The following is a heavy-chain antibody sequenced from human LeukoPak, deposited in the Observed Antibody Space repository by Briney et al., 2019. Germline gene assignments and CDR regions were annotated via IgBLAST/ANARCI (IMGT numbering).Heavy chain of an antibody. D-gene: IGHD6-13*01. J-gene: IGHJ5*02. CDR1: GGSISSSSYY. Sequence: SETLSLTCTVSGGSISSSSYYWGWIRQPPGKGLEWIGSIYYSGSTYYNPSLKSRVTISVDTSKNQFSLKLSSVTAADTAVYHCARDGDSSSWYLASPVPNQENWFDPWGQGTLVTVSS. CDR2: IYYSGST. V-gene: IGHV4-39*07. CDR3: ARDGDSSSWYLASPVPNQENWFDP.